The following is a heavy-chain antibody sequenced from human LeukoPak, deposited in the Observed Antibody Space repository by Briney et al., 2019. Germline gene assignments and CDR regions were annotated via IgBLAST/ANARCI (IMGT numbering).Heavy chain of an antibody. D-gene: IGHD1-26*01. CDR1: GFTFSSYE. Sequence: GGSLRLSCAASGFTFSSYEMNWVRQAPGEGQEWVSYISSSGSTIYYADSVKGRFTISRDNAKNSLYLQMNSLRAEDMALYYCARGGWELKTSFDYWGQGTLVTVSS. J-gene: IGHJ4*02. CDR2: ISSSGSTI. V-gene: IGHV3-48*03. CDR3: ARGGWELKTSFDY.